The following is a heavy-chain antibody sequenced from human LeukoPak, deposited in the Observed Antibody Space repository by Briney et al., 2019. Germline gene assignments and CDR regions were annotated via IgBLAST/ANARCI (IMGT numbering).Heavy chain of an antibody. J-gene: IGHJ4*02. V-gene: IGHV2-5*01. CDR2: IYWNDDK. CDR1: AFSLSTSGVG. Sequence: SGPTLVNPTQTLTLTCTFSAFSLSTSGVGVGWIRQPPGKALEWLALIYWNDDKRYSPSLKSRLTITKDTSKNQVVLTMTNMDPVDTATYYCARLPLSGWYHGVMPFDYWGQGTLVTVSS. D-gene: IGHD6-19*01. CDR3: ARLPLSGWYHGVMPFDY.